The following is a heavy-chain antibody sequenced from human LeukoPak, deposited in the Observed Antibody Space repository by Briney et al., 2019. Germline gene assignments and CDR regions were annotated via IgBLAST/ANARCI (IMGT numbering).Heavy chain of an antibody. CDR1: GFTVSSNY. Sequence: PGGSLRPSCAASGFTVSSNYMSWVRQAPGKGLEWVSVIYSGGSTYYADSVKGRFTISRDNSKNTLYLQMNSLRTEDTAVYYCARDLILWFGELGAFDIWGQGTMVTVSS. V-gene: IGHV3-53*01. CDR3: ARDLILWFGELGAFDI. D-gene: IGHD3-10*01. J-gene: IGHJ3*02. CDR2: IYSGGST.